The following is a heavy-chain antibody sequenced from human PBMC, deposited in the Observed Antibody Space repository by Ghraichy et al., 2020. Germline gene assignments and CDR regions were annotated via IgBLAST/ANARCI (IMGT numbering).Heavy chain of an antibody. D-gene: IGHD2-21*02. J-gene: IGHJ6*02. V-gene: IGHV3-11*06. CDR1: GFTFSDYY. CDR3: ARNPANEGVTPVYYYYGMDV. Sequence: GGSLRLSCAASGFTFSDYYMSWIRQAPGKGLEWVSYISSSSSYTNYADSVKGRFTISRDNAKNSLYLQMNSLRAEDTAVYYCARNPANEGVTPVYYYYGMDVWGQGTTVTVSS. CDR2: ISSSSSYT.